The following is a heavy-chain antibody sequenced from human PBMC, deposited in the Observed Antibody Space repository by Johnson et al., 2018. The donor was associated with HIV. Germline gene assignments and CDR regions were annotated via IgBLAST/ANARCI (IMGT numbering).Heavy chain of an antibody. CDR3: ASPLEAAAGPMDAFDI. J-gene: IGHJ3*02. Sequence: VQLVESGGGLIQPGGSLRLSCKASGFSISSNYMSWVRQPPGKGLEWVSVFYSGSNTYYADSVKGRFTISRDNSKNTLYLQMNSLRAEDTAVYYCASPLEAAAGPMDAFDIWGQGTMVTVSS. D-gene: IGHD6-13*01. CDR2: FYSGSNT. CDR1: GFSISSNY. V-gene: IGHV3-66*03.